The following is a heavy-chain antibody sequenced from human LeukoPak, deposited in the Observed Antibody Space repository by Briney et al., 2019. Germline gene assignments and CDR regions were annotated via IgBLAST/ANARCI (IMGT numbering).Heavy chain of an antibody. J-gene: IGHJ4*02. CDR2: ISSNGGST. V-gene: IGHV3-64D*09. Sequence: GGSLRLSCSASGFTFNSYVMHWVRQAPGKGLEYVSAISSNGGSTYYADSVKGRFTISRDNSKNTLYLQTSSLRPEDTAVYYCVKDGYDYVWGSFSYFDYWGQGTLVTVSS. CDR1: GFTFNSYV. D-gene: IGHD3-16*01. CDR3: VKDGYDYVWGSFSYFDY.